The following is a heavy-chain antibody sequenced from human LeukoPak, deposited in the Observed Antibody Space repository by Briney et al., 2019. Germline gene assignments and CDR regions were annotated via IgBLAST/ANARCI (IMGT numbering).Heavy chain of an antibody. D-gene: IGHD2-15*01. J-gene: IGHJ4*02. CDR3: ARPPSYCSGGRCYVSHYFDY. Sequence: PGRSLRLSCAASGFTFDDYAMHWVRQAPGKGLEWVSGISWNSGSIGYADSVNGRFTISRDNAKNSLYLQMNSLRAEDTASYYCARPPSYCSGGRCYVSHYFDYWGQGTLATVSS. V-gene: IGHV3-9*01. CDR1: GFTFDDYA. CDR2: ISWNSGSI.